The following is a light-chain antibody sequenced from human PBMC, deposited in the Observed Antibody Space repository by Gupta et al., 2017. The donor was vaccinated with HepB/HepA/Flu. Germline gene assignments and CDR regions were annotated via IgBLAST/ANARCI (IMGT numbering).Light chain of an antibody. J-gene: IGKJ1*01. Sequence: DIQMTQSPSSLSASVGDRVTITCRASQSISSYLNWYQQKPGKAPKLLIYAASSLKSGVPSRFSGSGSGTDFTLTISSRQPEDFATYYCQQRYSTPRTFGQGTKVEIK. V-gene: IGKV1-39*01. CDR2: AAS. CDR3: QQRYSTPRT. CDR1: QSISSY.